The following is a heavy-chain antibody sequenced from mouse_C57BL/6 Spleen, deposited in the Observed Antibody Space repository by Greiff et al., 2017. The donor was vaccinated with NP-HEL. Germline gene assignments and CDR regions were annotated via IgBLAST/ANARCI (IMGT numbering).Heavy chain of an antibody. CDR2: INPSSGDT. J-gene: IGHJ4*01. CDR1: GYTFTSYT. CDR3: ARSLIYYDYDGYAMDY. D-gene: IGHD2-4*01. V-gene: IGHV1-4*01. Sequence: VQLQQSGAELARPGASVKMSCKASGYTFTSYTMHWVKQRPGQGLEWIGYINPSSGDTKYNQKFKDKATLTADKSSSTAYMQLSSLTSEDSAVYYCARSLIYYDYDGYAMDYWGQGTSVTVSS.